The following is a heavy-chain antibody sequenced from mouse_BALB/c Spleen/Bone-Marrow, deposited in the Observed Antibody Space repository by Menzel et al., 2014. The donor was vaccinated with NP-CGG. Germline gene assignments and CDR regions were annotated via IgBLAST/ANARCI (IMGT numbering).Heavy chain of an antibody. Sequence: EVHLVESGGGPVKPGGSLKLSCAAPGFAFSDYDMSWVRQNPEKRLEWVATIRSGGSYTSYPDNMKGRFTISRDNARNTLYLQMSSLRSEDTALYYCARRRGYDYAFDYWGQGTTLTVSS. CDR2: IRSGGSYT. CDR3: ARRRGYDYAFDY. D-gene: IGHD2-4*01. CDR1: GFAFSDYD. J-gene: IGHJ2*01. V-gene: IGHV5-9*02.